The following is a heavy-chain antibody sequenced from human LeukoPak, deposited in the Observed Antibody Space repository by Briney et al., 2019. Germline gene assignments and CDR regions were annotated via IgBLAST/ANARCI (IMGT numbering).Heavy chain of an antibody. CDR1: GGSISSNHYY. V-gene: IGHV4-39*07. CDR2: IYYSGST. Sequence: SETLSLTCTVSGGSISSNHYYWGWIRQPPGKGLEWLGSIYYSGSTHYNPSLKSRVTISLDTSKNQFSLRLSSVTAADTAVYYCARDGEMATNENYFVYWGQGTLVTVSS. CDR3: ARDGEMATNENYFVY. D-gene: IGHD5-24*01. J-gene: IGHJ4*02.